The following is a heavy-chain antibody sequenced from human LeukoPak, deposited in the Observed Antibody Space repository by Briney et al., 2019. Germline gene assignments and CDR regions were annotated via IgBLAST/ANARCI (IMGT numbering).Heavy chain of an antibody. D-gene: IGHD3-10*01. CDR2: IIGSGGAT. Sequence: GGSLRFSCAASGITFSSYAMSWFRQAPGKGLEWVSGIIGSGGATYDSGPVKGRFPISRENSTDPLSLQVNSLRARTPAVYYVAKHRDIYGSGTYYDFWGQGTLVTVSS. J-gene: IGHJ4*02. CDR3: AKHRDIYGSGTYYDF. V-gene: IGHV3-23*01. CDR1: GITFSSYA.